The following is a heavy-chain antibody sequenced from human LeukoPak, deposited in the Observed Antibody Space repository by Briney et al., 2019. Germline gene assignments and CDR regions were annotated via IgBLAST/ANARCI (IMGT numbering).Heavy chain of an antibody. J-gene: IGHJ6*03. V-gene: IGHV4-30-2*01. CDR3: ARDRFTYCSSTSCYDYYYYYMDV. Sequence: SETLSLTCTVSGVSISSGGYYWSWIRQPPGKGLEWIGYIYHSVSTYYNPSLKSRVTISVDRSKNQFSLKLSSVTAADTAVYYCARDRFTYCSSTSCYDYYYYYMDVWGKGTTVTVSS. D-gene: IGHD2-2*01. CDR1: GVSISSGGYY. CDR2: IYHSVST.